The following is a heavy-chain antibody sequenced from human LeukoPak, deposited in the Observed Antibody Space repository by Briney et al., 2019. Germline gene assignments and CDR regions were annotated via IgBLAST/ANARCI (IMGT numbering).Heavy chain of an antibody. CDR2: INEDGSTT. CDR1: GFTFSSNW. D-gene: IGHD1-26*01. Sequence: PGGSLRLSCAASGFTFSSNWMHWVCQAPGKGLVWVSRINEDGSTTNYADSVKGRSTIFRDNAKNTLYLRMNSLRAEDTAVYYCVRDLGGRSGHWGQGTLVTVSS. J-gene: IGHJ4*02. CDR3: VRDLGGRSGH. V-gene: IGHV3-74*01.